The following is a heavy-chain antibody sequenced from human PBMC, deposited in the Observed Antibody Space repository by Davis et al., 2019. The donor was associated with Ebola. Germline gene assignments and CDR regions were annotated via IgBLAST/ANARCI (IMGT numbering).Heavy chain of an antibody. J-gene: IGHJ4*02. CDR1: GGSFSGYY. Sequence: PGGSLRLSCAVYGGSFSGYYWSWIRQPPGKGLEWIGEINHSGSTNYNPSLKSRVTISVDTSKNQFSLKLSSVTAADTAVYYCARGWGGSSDFDYWGQGTLVTVSS. CDR3: ARGWGGSSDFDY. V-gene: IGHV4-34*01. CDR2: INHSGST. D-gene: IGHD6-6*01.